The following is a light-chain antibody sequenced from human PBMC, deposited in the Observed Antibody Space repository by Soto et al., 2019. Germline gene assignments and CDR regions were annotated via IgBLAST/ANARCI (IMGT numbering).Light chain of an antibody. CDR3: QQRGNWPRT. J-gene: IGKJ1*01. CDR2: LGS. V-gene: IGKV2-28*01. CDR1: QSLLHSNGYNY. Sequence: DIVMTQSPLSLPVTPGEPASISCRSSQSLLHSNGYNYLDWYLQKPGQSPQLLIYLGSNRASGVPDRFSGSGSGTDFTLTISSLEPEDFAVYYCQQRGNWPRTFGQGTKVDIK.